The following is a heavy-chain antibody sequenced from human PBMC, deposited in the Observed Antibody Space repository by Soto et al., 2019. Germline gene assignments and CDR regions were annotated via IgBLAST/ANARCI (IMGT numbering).Heavy chain of an antibody. D-gene: IGHD6-6*01. CDR3: AKGIPVIAARRTAGAFDI. J-gene: IGHJ3*02. CDR1: GFTFSSYA. CDR2: ISGSGVST. V-gene: IGHV3-23*01. Sequence: GGSLRLSCAASGFTFSSYAMSWVRQAPGKGLEWVSAISGSGVSTYYADSVKGRFTISRDNSKNTLYLQMNSLRAEDTAVYYCAKGIPVIAARRTAGAFDIWGQGTMMTV.